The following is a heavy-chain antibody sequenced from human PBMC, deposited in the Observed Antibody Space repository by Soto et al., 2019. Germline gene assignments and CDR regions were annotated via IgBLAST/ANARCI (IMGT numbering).Heavy chain of an antibody. V-gene: IGHV3-23*01. CDR2: ISCCGGSA. D-gene: IGHD6-19*01. Sequence: EVQLLESGGGVVQPGGSLRLSCVASGFNFKKFAMAWVRQAAGEGLEWVSGISCCGGSASYADSAKGRFSIARDDSKNTVSLQLNSLRVEDTAQYYCAKADGQQWLIPHLDNWGQGTLVTVS. CDR1: GFNFKKFA. CDR3: AKADGQQWLIPHLDN. J-gene: IGHJ4*02.